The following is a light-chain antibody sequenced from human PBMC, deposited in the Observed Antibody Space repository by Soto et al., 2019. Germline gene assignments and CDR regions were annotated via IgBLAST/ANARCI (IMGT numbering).Light chain of an antibody. CDR1: QRIEVSY. CDR3: QQRSDWPSIT. CDR2: DAS. Sequence: IVLTQSPGTLSLSPGEGATLSCRASQRIEVSYLNWYQKKPGQAPRLLISDASNRATGIPARFSGSGSETDFTLTISSLEPEDFAVYFCQQRSDWPSITFGQGTRLEIK. J-gene: IGKJ5*01. V-gene: IGKV3-11*01.